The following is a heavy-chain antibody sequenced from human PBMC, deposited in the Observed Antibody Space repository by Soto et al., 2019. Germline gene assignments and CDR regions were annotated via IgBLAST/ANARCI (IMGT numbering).Heavy chain of an antibody. J-gene: IGHJ6*03. Sequence: GGSLRLSCAASGFTFSSYAMSWVRQAPGKGLEWVSAISGSGGSTYYADSVKGRFTISRDNSKNTLYLQMNSLRAEDTAVYYCAKAPEYSSSFYYYYMDVWGKGTTVTVSS. CDR3: AKAPEYSSSFYYYYMDV. D-gene: IGHD6-6*01. CDR1: GFTFSSYA. V-gene: IGHV3-23*01. CDR2: ISGSGGST.